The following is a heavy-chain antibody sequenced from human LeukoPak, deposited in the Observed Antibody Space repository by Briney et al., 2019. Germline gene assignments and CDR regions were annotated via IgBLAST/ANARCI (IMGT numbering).Heavy chain of an antibody. J-gene: IGHJ4*02. CDR2: IYYSGST. Sequence: SQTLSLTCTVSGGSISSGGYYWSRIRQHPGKGLEWIGYIYYSGSTYYNPSLKSRVTISVDTSKNQFSLKLSSVTAADTAVYYCARVRWAGPSYYFDYWGQGTLVTVSS. D-gene: IGHD4-23*01. CDR3: ARVRWAGPSYYFDY. V-gene: IGHV4-31*03. CDR1: GGSISSGGYY.